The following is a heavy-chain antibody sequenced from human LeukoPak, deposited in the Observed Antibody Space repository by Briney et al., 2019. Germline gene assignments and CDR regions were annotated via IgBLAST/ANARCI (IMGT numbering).Heavy chain of an antibody. CDR2: INHSGST. CDR3: ARLNLLYSSGWYFDY. CDR1: GGSISSSSYY. V-gene: IGHV4-39*07. D-gene: IGHD6-19*01. J-gene: IGHJ4*02. Sequence: PSETLSLTCTVSGGSISSSSYYWGWIRQPPGKGLEWIGEINHSGSTNYNPSLKSRVTISVDTSKNQFSLKLSSVTAADTAVYYCARLNLLYSSGWYFDYWGQGTLVTVSS.